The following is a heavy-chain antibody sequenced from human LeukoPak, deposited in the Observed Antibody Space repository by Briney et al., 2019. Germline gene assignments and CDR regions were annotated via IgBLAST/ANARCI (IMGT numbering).Heavy chain of an antibody. CDR2: ISYDGSNK. CDR3: AKDLGGATDY. D-gene: IGHD1-26*01. J-gene: IGHJ4*02. Sequence: PGGSLRLSCAASGFTFSSYGMHWVRQAPGKGLEWVAVISYDGSNKYYADSVKGRFTISRDNSKNTLYLQMNSLRAEDTAVYYCAKDLGGATDYWGQGTLVTVSP. CDR1: GFTFSSYG. V-gene: IGHV3-30*18.